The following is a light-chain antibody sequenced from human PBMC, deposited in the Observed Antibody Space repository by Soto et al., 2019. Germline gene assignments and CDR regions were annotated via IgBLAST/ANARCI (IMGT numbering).Light chain of an antibody. CDR1: QNVRSN. V-gene: IGKV3-15*01. J-gene: IGKJ1*01. Sequence: EEGMRQSLAALSVSTEERATLSCRASQNVRSNLAWYQQKRGQAPRLLIYDASTRATGIPARFSGSGSGTEFNLTISSLQSEDFAIYYCRHYNNWPLETSGQGAKVAIK. CDR3: RHYNNWPLET. CDR2: DAS.